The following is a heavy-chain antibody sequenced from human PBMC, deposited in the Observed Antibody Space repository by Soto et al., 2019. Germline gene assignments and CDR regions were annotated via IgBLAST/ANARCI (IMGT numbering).Heavy chain of an antibody. CDR2: IAVGTAYT. CDR3: AADATAWQQMVPSDY. V-gene: IGHV1-58*01. J-gene: IGHJ4*02. Sequence: SVKVSCKASGFTFTSSAFQWVRQARGQRLEWIGWIAVGTAYTNYAQRFQDRVTLTRDMSTATTYMELSRLTSEDTAIYYCAADATAWQQMVPSDYWGQGTLVTVSS. D-gene: IGHD2-8*01. CDR1: GFTFTSSA.